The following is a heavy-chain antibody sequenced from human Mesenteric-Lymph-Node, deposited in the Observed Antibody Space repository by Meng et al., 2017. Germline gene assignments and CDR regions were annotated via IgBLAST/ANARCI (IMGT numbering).Heavy chain of an antibody. Sequence: GGSLRLSCAASGFTFSSYSMNWVRQAPGKGLEWVSVIYRGSGGRTHYADSVRGRFTISRDNSKNTLYLQMNSLRAEDTAVYYCARDRALRDLDHWGQGTLVTVSS. CDR2: IYRGSGGRT. J-gene: IGHJ4*02. D-gene: IGHD3-10*01. V-gene: IGHV3-23*01. CDR1: GFTFSSYS. CDR3: ARDRALRDLDH.